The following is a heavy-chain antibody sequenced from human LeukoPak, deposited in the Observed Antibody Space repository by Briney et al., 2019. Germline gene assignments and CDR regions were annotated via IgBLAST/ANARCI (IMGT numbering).Heavy chain of an antibody. D-gene: IGHD3-9*01. CDR1: GFTFSSYW. V-gene: IGHV3-7*01. CDR2: IKQDGSEK. J-gene: IGHJ3*02. Sequence: GGSLRLSCAASGFTFSSYWMSWVRQAPGKGLEWVANIKQDGSEKYYVDSVKGRFTISRDNAKNSLYLQMNSLRAEDTAVYYCARDRYDILTGYNPLGAIDIWGQGTMVTVSS. CDR3: ARDRYDILTGYNPLGAIDI.